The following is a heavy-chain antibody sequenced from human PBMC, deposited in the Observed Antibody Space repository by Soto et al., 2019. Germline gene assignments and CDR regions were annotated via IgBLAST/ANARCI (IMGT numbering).Heavy chain of an antibody. V-gene: IGHV3-23*01. CDR2: ISGSGGST. D-gene: IGHD2-2*01. Sequence: GGSLRLSCAASGFTFSSYAMSWVRQAPGKGLEWVSAISGSGGSTYYADSVKGRFTISRDNSKNTLYLQMNSLRAEDTAVYYCAKPIVVVPAAIYWFDPWGQGTLVTVSS. CDR3: AKPIVVVPAAIYWFDP. CDR1: GFTFSSYA. J-gene: IGHJ5*02.